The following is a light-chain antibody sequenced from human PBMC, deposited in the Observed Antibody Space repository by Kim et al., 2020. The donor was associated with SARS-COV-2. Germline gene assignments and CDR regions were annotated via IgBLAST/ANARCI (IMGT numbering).Light chain of an antibody. CDR3: QQLSSYRT. Sequence: PAAVGEGVTICWRASEGSSGYLAWYQQKRGEAPNLLFYAASSLEGGVPTRFGGSGSGTDFTLTISRLQPEDFATYYCQQLSSYRTFGQGTKVDIK. CDR1: EGSSGY. CDR2: AAS. V-gene: IGKV1-9*01. J-gene: IGKJ1*01.